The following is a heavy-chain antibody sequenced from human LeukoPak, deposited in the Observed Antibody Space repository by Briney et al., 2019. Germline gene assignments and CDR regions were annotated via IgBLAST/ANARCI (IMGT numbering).Heavy chain of an antibody. CDR1: GGSISSYY. J-gene: IGHJ5*02. V-gene: IGHV4-59*08. CDR2: IYYSGST. CDR3: ASLHGYGSGRP. D-gene: IGHD3-10*01. Sequence: SDTLSLTCTVSGGSISSYYWSWLRQPPGKGLEWIGYIYYSGSTNYNPSLKSRVTISVDTSKNQFSLKLSSVTAADTAVYYCASLHGYGSGRPWGQGTLVTVSS.